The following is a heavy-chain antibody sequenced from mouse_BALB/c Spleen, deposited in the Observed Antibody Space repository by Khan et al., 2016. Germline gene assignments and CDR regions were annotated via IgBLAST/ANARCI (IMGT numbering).Heavy chain of an antibody. CDR3: ARSQLRLRFAY. V-gene: IGHV1-84*02. CDR1: GYTFTDYY. J-gene: IGHJ3*01. CDR2: IYPGSGNT. D-gene: IGHD1-2*01. Sequence: QVQLQQSGPELVKPGASVKISCKAPGYTFTDYYVNWVKQKPGQGLEWIGWIYPGSGNTKYNEKFKGKATLTVDTSSSTAYMQLSSLTSEDTSVSFCARSQLRLRFAYWGQGTLVTVSA.